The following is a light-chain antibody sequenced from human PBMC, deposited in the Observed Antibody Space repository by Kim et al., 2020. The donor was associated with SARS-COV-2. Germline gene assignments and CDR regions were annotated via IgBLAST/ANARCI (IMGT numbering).Light chain of an antibody. CDR2: AAA. J-gene: IGKJ3*01. V-gene: IGKV1-8*01. CDR1: QGISTY. CDR3: QHYYDSLT. Sequence: SASTGERVTITCRASQGISTYLAWDQHKPGKAPNRLIYAAATLQSVVPSRFSGSGSGTDFTLTISCLQSEDFATYYCQHYYDSLTFGPGTKVDIK.